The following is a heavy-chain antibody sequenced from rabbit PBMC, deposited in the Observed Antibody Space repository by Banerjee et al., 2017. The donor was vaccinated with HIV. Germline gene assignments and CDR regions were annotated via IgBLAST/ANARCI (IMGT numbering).Heavy chain of an antibody. V-gene: IGHV1S40*01. J-gene: IGHJ4*01. CDR1: GFSFSNRYV. CDR3: ARESYAGYAYGL. D-gene: IGHD6-1*01. Sequence: QSLEESGGDLVKPGASLTLTCKASGFSFSNRYVMCWVRQAPGKGLEWIACINTSSGNTVYASWAKGRFTISKTSSTTVTLQMTSLTAADTATYFCARESYAGYAYGLWGPGTLVTVS. CDR2: INTSSGNT.